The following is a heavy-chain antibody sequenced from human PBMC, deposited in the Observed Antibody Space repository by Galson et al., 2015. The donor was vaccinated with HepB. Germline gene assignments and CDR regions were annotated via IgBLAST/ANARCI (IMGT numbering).Heavy chain of an antibody. V-gene: IGHV5-51*01. Sequence: QSGAEVKKPGESLKISCKGSGYSFTSYWIGWVRQMPGKGLEWMGIIHPGDSDTRYSPSFQGQVTISADKSISTAYLQWSSLKASDTAMYYCARRGTMIVVGQGAAFDIWGQGTMVTVSS. D-gene: IGHD3-22*01. CDR2: IHPGDSDT. J-gene: IGHJ3*02. CDR1: GYSFTSYW. CDR3: ARRGTMIVVGQGAAFDI.